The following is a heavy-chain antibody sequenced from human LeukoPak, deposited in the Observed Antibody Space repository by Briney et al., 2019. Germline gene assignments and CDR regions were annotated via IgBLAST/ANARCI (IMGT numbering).Heavy chain of an antibody. CDR1: GFTFSSYW. D-gene: IGHD2-21*01. J-gene: IGHJ4*02. CDR3: AKDAVFRSKYYFDY. V-gene: IGHV3-23*01. Sequence: PGGSLRLSCAASGFTFSSYWMHWVRQAPGKGLEWVSAISGSGGSTYYADSVKGRFTISRDNSKNTLYLQMNSLRAEDTAVYYCAKDAVFRSKYYFDYWGQGTLVTVSS. CDR2: ISGSGGST.